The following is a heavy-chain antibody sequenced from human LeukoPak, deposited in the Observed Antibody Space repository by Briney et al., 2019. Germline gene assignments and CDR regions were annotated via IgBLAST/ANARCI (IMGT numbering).Heavy chain of an antibody. CDR1: GFTFSSYW. CDR3: ARGGYCSSTSCYTTPYYFDY. D-gene: IGHD2-2*02. J-gene: IGHJ4*02. CDR2: IKQDGSEK. Sequence: GGSLRLSCAASGFTFSSYWMSWVRQAPGKGLELVANIKQDGSEKYYVDSVKGRFTISRDNAKNSLYLQMNSLRAEDTAVYYCARGGYCSSTSCYTTPYYFDYWGQGTLVTVSS. V-gene: IGHV3-7*01.